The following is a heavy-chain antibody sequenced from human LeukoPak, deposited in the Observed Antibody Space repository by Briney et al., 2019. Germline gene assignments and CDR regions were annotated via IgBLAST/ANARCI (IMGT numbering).Heavy chain of an antibody. CDR1: GFTFSSYW. CDR3: ARAEKVEYYDILTGYHYYYYYMDV. V-gene: IGHV3-7*01. CDR2: IKQDGSEK. J-gene: IGHJ6*03. Sequence: PGGSLRLSCAASGFTFSSYWMSWVRQAPGKGLEWVANIKQDGSEKYYVDSVKGRFTISRDNAKNSQYLQMTSLRAEDTAVYYCARAEKVEYYDILTGYHYYYYYMDVWGKGTTVTVSS. D-gene: IGHD3-9*01.